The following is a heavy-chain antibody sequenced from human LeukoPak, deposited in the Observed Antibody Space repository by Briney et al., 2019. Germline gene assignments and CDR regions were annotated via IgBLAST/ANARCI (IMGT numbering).Heavy chain of an antibody. CDR1: GYTFTSYA. CDR3: ARGKPAQLVRVSFDY. D-gene: IGHD6-13*01. Sequence: ASVKVSCKASGYTFTSYAMNWVRQAPGQGREWMGWINTNTGNPTYAQGFTGRFVFSLDTSVSTAYLQISSLKAEDTAVYYCARGKPAQLVRVSFDYWGQGTLVTVSS. J-gene: IGHJ4*02. V-gene: IGHV7-4-1*02. CDR2: INTNTGNP.